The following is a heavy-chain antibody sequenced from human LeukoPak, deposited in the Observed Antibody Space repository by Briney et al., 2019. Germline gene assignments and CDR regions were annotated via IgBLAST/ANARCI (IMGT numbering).Heavy chain of an antibody. CDR3: ARDLGYSGFDWAP. CDR1: GYSINSGHY. D-gene: IGHD5-12*01. CDR2: IYYSGNT. J-gene: IGHJ5*02. Sequence: KPSETLSLTCTVSGYSINSGHYWGWIRQPPGKRLEWIGSIYYSGNTYYNPTLKSRITISVDTSKNQFSLNLTSVTAADAAVYYCARDLGYSGFDWAPWGQGTLVTVSS. V-gene: IGHV4-38-2*02.